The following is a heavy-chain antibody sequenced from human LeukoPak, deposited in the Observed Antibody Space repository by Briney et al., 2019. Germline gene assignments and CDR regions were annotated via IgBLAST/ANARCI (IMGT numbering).Heavy chain of an antibody. CDR2: ISGSGTST. Sequence: GGSLRLSCAASGFTFSSYAMSWVRQAPGKGVEWVSGISGSGTSTHYAHSVKGRFTISRDNSKNTLYLQMNSLRGEDTAVYYCAKDSHFDYWGQGTLVTVSS. V-gene: IGHV3-23*01. J-gene: IGHJ4*02. CDR3: AKDSHFDY. CDR1: GFTFSSYA.